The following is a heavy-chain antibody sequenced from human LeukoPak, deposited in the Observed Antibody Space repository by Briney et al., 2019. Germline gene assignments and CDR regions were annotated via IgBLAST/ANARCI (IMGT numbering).Heavy chain of an antibody. V-gene: IGHV3-30*02. CDR1: GFTFSSYG. D-gene: IGHD3-10*01. Sequence: GGSLRLSCLVSGFTFSSYGMHWVRQAPGKGLEWVAFIRYDGSNKYYADSVKGRFTISRDNSKNTLYLQMNSLRAEDTAVYYCAKDYYGSGSPDAFDIWGQGTMVTVSS. CDR3: AKDYYGSGSPDAFDI. CDR2: IRYDGSNK. J-gene: IGHJ3*02.